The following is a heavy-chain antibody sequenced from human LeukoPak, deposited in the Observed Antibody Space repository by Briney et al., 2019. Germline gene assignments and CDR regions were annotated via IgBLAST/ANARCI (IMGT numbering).Heavy chain of an antibody. D-gene: IGHD1-26*01. CDR1: GLTFSSYA. Sequence: PGGSLRLSCAASGLTFSSYAMSWVRQAPGKGLEWVSAISGSGGSTYYADSVKGRFTISRDNAKNSLYLQMNSLRAEDTAVYYCARDGVGPYGMDVWGQGTTVTVSS. CDR3: ARDGVGPYGMDV. J-gene: IGHJ6*02. V-gene: IGHV3-23*01. CDR2: ISGSGGST.